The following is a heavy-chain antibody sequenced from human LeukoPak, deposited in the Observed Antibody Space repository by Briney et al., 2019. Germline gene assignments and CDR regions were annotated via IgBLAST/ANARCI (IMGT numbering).Heavy chain of an antibody. Sequence: GGSLRLSCAASGFTFSSYWMSWVRQAPGKGLEWVANIKQDGSEKYYVDAVKGRFTISRDNAKNSLYLQMNSLGAEDTAVYYCARGLIYCSGGSCYFDYWGQGTLVTVSS. CDR2: IKQDGSEK. J-gene: IGHJ4*02. V-gene: IGHV3-7*01. CDR3: ARGLIYCSGGSCYFDY. CDR1: GFTFSSYW. D-gene: IGHD2-15*01.